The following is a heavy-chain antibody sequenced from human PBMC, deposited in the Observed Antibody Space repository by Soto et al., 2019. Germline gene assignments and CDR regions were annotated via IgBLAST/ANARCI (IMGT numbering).Heavy chain of an antibody. CDR1: GAAIRNYY. CDR3: AKWLQYGGWFDT. Sequence: QVQLLESGPRLVKSSETLSLTCTVSGAAIRNYYWFWIRQAPGKGLEWIGYVYDSGSTIYNPSLKSRVAISVDTSKNQIFLNLNPVTAADTALYYCAKWLQYGGWFDTWGQGTLVTVSS. CDR2: VYDSGST. J-gene: IGHJ5*02. V-gene: IGHV4-59*01. D-gene: IGHD5-12*01.